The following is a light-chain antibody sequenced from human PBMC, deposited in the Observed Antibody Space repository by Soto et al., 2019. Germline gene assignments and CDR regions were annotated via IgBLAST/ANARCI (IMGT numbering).Light chain of an antibody. CDR3: QQYSTYPWT. CDR2: RAS. Sequence: DIQMTQSPSTLSASVGDRVTITCRASQTISTLLAWYQQRPGKAPNLLIYRASSLESGVPSRFSGSGSGTEATLTISSLQPDDFATYFCQQYSTYPWTVGQGTKVEV. CDR1: QTISTL. J-gene: IGKJ1*01. V-gene: IGKV1-5*03.